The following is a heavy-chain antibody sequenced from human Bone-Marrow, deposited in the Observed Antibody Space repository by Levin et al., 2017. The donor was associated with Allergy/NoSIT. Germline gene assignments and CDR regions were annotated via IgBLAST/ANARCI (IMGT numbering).Heavy chain of an antibody. CDR1: GYTFTGHH. J-gene: IGHJ4*02. CDR3: ARAVGMVTVDS. CDR2: IDPNTGGS. V-gene: IGHV1-2*02. Sequence: GESLKISCKASGYTFTGHHIHWIRQAPGQGLEWMGYIDPNTGGSNYAPKFRGRVTMAGDTSINTAYMELSSLRSDDTAVYFCARAVGMVTVDSWGQGTLATVSS. D-gene: IGHD2-21*02.